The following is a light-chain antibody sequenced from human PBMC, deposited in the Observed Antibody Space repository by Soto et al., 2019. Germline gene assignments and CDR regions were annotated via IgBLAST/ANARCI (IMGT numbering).Light chain of an antibody. CDR2: EVS. Sequence: QSALTQPPSASGSPGQSVTISCTGTSRDVGGYNYVSWYQQHPGKAPKFLIFEVSRPPSGVPDRFSGSKSGNTASLTVSGLQADDEAEYYCSSYAGSNNPVIFGGGTKLTVL. CDR1: SRDVGGYNY. V-gene: IGLV2-8*01. J-gene: IGLJ2*01. CDR3: SSYAGSNNPVI.